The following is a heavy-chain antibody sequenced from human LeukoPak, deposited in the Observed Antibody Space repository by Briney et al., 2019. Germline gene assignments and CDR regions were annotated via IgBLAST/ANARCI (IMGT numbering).Heavy chain of an antibody. J-gene: IGHJ6*03. CDR2: FDPYDDEP. D-gene: IGHD3-3*01. CDR1: GHTLTALP. CDR3: AAFDDSWSGYFSSSPYYYYMDV. Sequence: ASVKVSCKVSGHTLTALPMYWVRQAPGKGLEWMGSFDPYDDEPIYARNFLGRVTMTEDTSTNTAFMELTDLRSEDTAVYYCAAFDDSWSGYFSSSPYYYYMDVWGKGTTVTVSS. V-gene: IGHV1-24*01.